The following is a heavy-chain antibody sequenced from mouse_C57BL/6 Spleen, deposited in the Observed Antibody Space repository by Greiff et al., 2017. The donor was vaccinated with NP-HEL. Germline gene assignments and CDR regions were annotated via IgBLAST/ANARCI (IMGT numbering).Heavy chain of an antibody. CDR1: GYTFTSYW. D-gene: IGHD1-1*01. J-gene: IGHJ3*01. CDR2: IHPSDRDT. Sequence: VQLQQPGADLVKPGASVTVSCTASGYTFTSYWTHWVRQRPGQGLVWIGRIHPSDRDTNYNQKFKGKATLTVDKSSSTAYMQLSSLTSEDSAVYYCATDGSSYWFAYWGQGTLVTVSA. CDR3: ATDGSSYWFAY. V-gene: IGHV1-74*01.